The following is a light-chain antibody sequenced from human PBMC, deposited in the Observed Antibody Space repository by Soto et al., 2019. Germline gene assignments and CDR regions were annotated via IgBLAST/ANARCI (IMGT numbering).Light chain of an antibody. CDR1: QSVSST. V-gene: IGKV3-15*01. CDR2: GAS. Sequence: EIVMTQSPATLSVSPGERATLSCRASQSVSSTLAWYQQKPGQAPRLLIYGASTRATGIPARFSGSGYGTEFTLTISSLQSEDFAVYYCQQYNNWPKTFGQGIKVEIK. CDR3: QQYNNWPKT. J-gene: IGKJ1*01.